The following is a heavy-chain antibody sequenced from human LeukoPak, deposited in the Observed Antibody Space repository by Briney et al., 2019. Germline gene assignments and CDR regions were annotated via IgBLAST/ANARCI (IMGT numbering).Heavy chain of an antibody. CDR3: ARDKAQYQLLFMEYNWFDP. J-gene: IGHJ5*02. Sequence: GASVKISCKTSGYTFTSYGISWVRQAPGQGLEWMGWISAYNGNTNYAQKLQGRVTMTTDTSTSTAYMELSSLRSDDTAVYYCARDKAQYQLLFMEYNWFDPWGQGTLVTVSS. CDR1: GYTFTSYG. CDR2: ISAYNGNT. D-gene: IGHD2-2*01. V-gene: IGHV1-18*04.